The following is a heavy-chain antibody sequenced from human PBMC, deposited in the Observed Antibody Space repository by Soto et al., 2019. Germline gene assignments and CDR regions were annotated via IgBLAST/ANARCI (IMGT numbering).Heavy chain of an antibody. CDR2: ISSSGNT. D-gene: IGHD3-22*01. J-gene: IGHJ4*02. CDR1: DGSTSNFY. V-gene: IGHV4-59*01. CDR3: ARAPMVLTRSYFDS. Sequence: SETLSLTCTVSDGSTSNFYWSWTRQPPGKGLEWIGYISSSGNTNYNPSLKSRVSISVDTSKNQFSLNLTSVTAADTAVYYCARAPMVLTRSYFDSWGQGTPVTVSS.